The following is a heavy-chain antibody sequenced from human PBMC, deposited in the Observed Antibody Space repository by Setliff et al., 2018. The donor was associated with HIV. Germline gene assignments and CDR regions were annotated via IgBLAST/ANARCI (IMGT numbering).Heavy chain of an antibody. D-gene: IGHD3-9*01. J-gene: IGHJ4*02. CDR2: IYYSGST. CDR1: GGSISSSSYY. Sequence: PSETLSLTCTVSGGSISSSSYYWGWIRQPPGKGLEWIGSIYYSGSTYHNPSLKSRVTISVDTSKNQFSLKLSSVTAADTAVYYCARRGAYYDILTGYRSHYFDYWGQGTLVTVSS. V-gene: IGHV4-39*01. CDR3: ARRGAYYDILTGYRSHYFDY.